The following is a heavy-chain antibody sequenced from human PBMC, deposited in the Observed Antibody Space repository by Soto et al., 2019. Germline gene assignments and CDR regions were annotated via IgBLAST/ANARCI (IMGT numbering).Heavy chain of an antibody. V-gene: IGHV1-18*01. CDR1: GYTFSSYG. CDR3: AARYVDTAMKAYSYYGMDG. J-gene: IGHJ6*02. Sequence: ASGKVSCKTSGYTFSSYGITWVRQAPGQPLEWLGWISLYSDGTNYAQKFQGRVSMTTDTSTTTAYMELSSLRSEDTAVYYCAARYVDTAMKAYSYYGMDGWGHGTTVTVSS. CDR2: ISLYSDGT. D-gene: IGHD5-18*01.